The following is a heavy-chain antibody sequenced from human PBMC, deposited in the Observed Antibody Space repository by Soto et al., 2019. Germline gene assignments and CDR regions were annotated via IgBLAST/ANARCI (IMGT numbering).Heavy chain of an antibody. Sequence: GSLRLSCAASGFIISSYGMHWVRQAPGKGLEWLAVISYDGSKKFYGDSVKGRFTISRDNSKNTLYLKINSLRAEDTAIYYCAKGGGWLYYFDYWGPGTLVTVSS. CDR3: AKGGGWLYYFDY. CDR1: GFIISSYG. V-gene: IGHV3-30*18. J-gene: IGHJ4*02. CDR2: ISYDGSKK. D-gene: IGHD2-2*02.